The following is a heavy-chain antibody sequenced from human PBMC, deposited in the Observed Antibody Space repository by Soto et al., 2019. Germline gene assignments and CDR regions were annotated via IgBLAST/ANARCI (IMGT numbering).Heavy chain of an antibody. V-gene: IGHV3-23*01. CDR1: GFSFGSYS. CDR2: IGGDAVTT. D-gene: IGHD6-19*01. CDR3: AKALYSSTYSRGMDV. Sequence: EVQLLESGGGLVQPGGSLRLYCAASGFSFGSYSMTWVRQAPGKGLEWVSVIGGDAVTTYYADSVKGRFTVSRDNSKNTVHLQMNSLRAEDTAVYYCAKALYSSTYSRGMDVWGQGTTVTVSS. J-gene: IGHJ6*02.